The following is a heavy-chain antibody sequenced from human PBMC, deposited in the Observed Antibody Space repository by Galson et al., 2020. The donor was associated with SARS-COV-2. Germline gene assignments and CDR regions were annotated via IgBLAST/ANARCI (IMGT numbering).Heavy chain of an antibody. V-gene: IGHV1-69*19. CDR2: IVPIFGTP. Sequence: KISCKTSGGTLTSYGISWVRQAPGQGLEWMGGIVPIFGTPHYAQKFQGRVTITADESTRTAYMELSSLRSEDTGVYYCARGLSGYGLNYYYYGMDVWGQGTTVTVSS. D-gene: IGHD3-22*01. CDR3: ARGLSGYGLNYYYYGMDV. CDR1: GGTLTSYG. J-gene: IGHJ6*02.